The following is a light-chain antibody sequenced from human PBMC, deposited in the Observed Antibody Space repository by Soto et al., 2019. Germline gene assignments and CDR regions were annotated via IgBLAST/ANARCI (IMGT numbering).Light chain of an antibody. CDR2: GAS. V-gene: IGKV3-20*01. J-gene: IGKJ1*01. CDR3: QQYGSSPRT. CDR1: QNVNSN. Sequence: EIVMTQSPPTLSVSPGERATLSCRASQNVNSNLAWYQQKPGQAPRLPIYGASSRATGIPDRFSGSGSGTDFTLTISRLEPEDFAVYYCQQYGSSPRTFGQGTKVDI.